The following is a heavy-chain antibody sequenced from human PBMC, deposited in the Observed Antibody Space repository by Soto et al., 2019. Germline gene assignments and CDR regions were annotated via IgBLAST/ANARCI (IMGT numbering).Heavy chain of an antibody. V-gene: IGHV4-39*01. D-gene: IGHD3-10*01. Sequence: QLQLQESGPGLVKPSETLSLTCTVSGGSISSSSYYWGWIRQPPGKGLEWIGSIYYSGSTYYNPSLKSRVTISVDTSKNQFSLKLSSVTAADTAVYYCATREHGSGSYKGHYFDYWGQGTLVTVSS. CDR2: IYYSGST. CDR3: ATREHGSGSYKGHYFDY. J-gene: IGHJ4*02. CDR1: GGSISSSSYY.